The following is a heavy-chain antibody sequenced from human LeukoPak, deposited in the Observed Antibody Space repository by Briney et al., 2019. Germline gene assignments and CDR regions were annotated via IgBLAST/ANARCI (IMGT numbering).Heavy chain of an antibody. J-gene: IGHJ4*02. CDR2: IRYDGSNK. CDR1: GFTFSSYG. D-gene: IGHD6-19*01. V-gene: IGHV3-30*02. CDR3: AKDAVDSSGSFDY. Sequence: PGGSLRLSCAASGFTFSSYGMHWVRQAPGKGLEWVAFIRYDGSNKYYADSVKGRFTISRDNSKNTLYLQMNSLRAEDTAVYYCAKDAVDSSGSFDYWGQGTLVTVSS.